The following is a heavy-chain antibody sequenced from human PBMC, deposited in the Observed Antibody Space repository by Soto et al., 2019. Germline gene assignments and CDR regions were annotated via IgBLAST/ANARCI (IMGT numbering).Heavy chain of an antibody. J-gene: IGHJ5*02. D-gene: IGHD2-2*01. CDR1: GASIRSGNYY. CDR2: VHYSVTT. Sequence: QVQLQESGPGLVKPSQTLSLTCTVSGASIRSGNYYWTWIRQLPGKGLEWIGYVHYSVTTYSNPSLKSRVSISVDTSKNQFSLTVNSVTASDTAVYYCARENIVVVPTAKGWFDPWGQGTLVTVSS. CDR3: ARENIVVVPTAKGWFDP. V-gene: IGHV4-31*03.